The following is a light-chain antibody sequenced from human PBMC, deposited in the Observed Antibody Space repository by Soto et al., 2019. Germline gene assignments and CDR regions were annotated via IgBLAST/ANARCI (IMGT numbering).Light chain of an antibody. CDR1: SSDIGDYNY. CDR2: EVS. V-gene: IGLV2-14*01. CDR3: NSYATGNTHV. J-gene: IGLJ1*01. Sequence: QSALTQPASVSGSPGQSITISCTGSSSDIGDYNYVSWYQQHPGKAPKVIISEVSTRPSGVSNRFSGSKSGNTASLTISGLQAEDEADYYCNSYATGNTHVFGTGTKVTVL.